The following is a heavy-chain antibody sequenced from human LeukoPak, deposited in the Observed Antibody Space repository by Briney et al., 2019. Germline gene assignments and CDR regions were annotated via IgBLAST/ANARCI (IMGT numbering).Heavy chain of an antibody. Sequence: PGGSLRLSCAAFGFTFSSYAMHWVRQAPGKGLEWVAVISYDGNNEYFADSVKGRFTISRDNSKNTLYLQMNSLRADDTAVYYCARGRGAYPVVTLNDYWGQGTLVTVSS. CDR3: ARGRGAYPVVTLNDY. CDR1: GFTFSSYA. D-gene: IGHD4-23*01. V-gene: IGHV3-30-3*01. CDR2: ISYDGNNE. J-gene: IGHJ4*02.